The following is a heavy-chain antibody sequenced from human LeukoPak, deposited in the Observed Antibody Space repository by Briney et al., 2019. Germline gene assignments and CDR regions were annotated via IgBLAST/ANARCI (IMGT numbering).Heavy chain of an antibody. Sequence: ASVKVSCKASGYTFTSYAMNWVRQAPGQGLEWMGWINTNTGNPTYAQGFTGRFVFSLDTSVSTAYLQISSLKAEDTAVYYCARVGVALSSGLRTPFDYWGQGTLVTVSS. CDR2: INTNTGNP. CDR3: ARVGVALSSGLRTPFDY. CDR1: GYTFTSYA. V-gene: IGHV7-4-1*02. D-gene: IGHD3-22*01. J-gene: IGHJ4*02.